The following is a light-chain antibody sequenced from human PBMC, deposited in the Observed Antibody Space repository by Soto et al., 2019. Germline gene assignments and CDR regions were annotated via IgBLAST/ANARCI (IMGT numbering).Light chain of an antibody. V-gene: IGKV2-28*01. CDR1: QSLLHSNGYNY. CDR2: WGS. Sequence: EIVMTQSPLSLSVTPGEPASISCRSSQSLLHSNGYNYFDWYLQKPGQSPQLLIYWGSNRASGVPDRFSGSGSGTDFTLKISRVEAEDVWVYYCMQALQTPPYTFGQGTKLEIK. J-gene: IGKJ2*01. CDR3: MQALQTPPYT.